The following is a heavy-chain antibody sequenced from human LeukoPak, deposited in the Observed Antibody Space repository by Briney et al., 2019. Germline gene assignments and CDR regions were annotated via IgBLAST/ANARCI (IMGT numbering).Heavy chain of an antibody. CDR2: IYYSGST. V-gene: IGHV4-59*01. D-gene: IGHD3-22*01. CDR3: AREKKYYYDSSGYYPGYYYYGMDV. J-gene: IGHJ6*02. Sequence: SETLSLTCTVSGGSISSYCWSWIRQPPGKGLEWIGYIYYSGSTNYNPSLKSRVTISVDTSKNQFSLKLSSVTAADTAVYYCAREKKYYYDSSGYYPGYYYYGMDVWGQGTTVTVSS. CDR1: GGSISSYC.